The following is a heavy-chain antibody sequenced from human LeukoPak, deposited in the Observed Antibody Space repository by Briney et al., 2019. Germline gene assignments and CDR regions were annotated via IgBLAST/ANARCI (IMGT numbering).Heavy chain of an antibody. D-gene: IGHD2-15*01. CDR1: GYTFTSYY. CDR3: ARDRDLYCSGGSCYPGYFDY. V-gene: IGHV1-46*01. Sequence: ASVKVSCKASGYTFTSYYMHWVRHAPGQGREVMGIINPSGGSTSYAQNFQGRVTMTRDTSTSTVYMELSSLRSEDTAVYYCARDRDLYCSGGSCYPGYFDYWGQGTLVTVSS. CDR2: INPSGGST. J-gene: IGHJ4*02.